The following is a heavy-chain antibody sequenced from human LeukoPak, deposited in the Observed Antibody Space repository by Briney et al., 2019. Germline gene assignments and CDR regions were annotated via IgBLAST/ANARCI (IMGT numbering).Heavy chain of an antibody. J-gene: IGHJ3*02. Sequence: GRSLRLSCAASGFTFSSYGMHWVRQAPGKGLEWVAVIWYDGSNKYYADSVKGRFTISRDNSKNTLYLRMNSLRAEDTAVYYCARVDSSGDAFDIWGQGTMVTVSS. CDR2: IWYDGSNK. V-gene: IGHV3-33*01. D-gene: IGHD3-22*01. CDR1: GFTFSSYG. CDR3: ARVDSSGDAFDI.